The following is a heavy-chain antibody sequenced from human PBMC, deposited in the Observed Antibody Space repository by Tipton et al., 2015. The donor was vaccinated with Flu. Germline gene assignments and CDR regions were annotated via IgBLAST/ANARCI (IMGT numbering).Heavy chain of an antibody. CDR1: GASISSGSFY. D-gene: IGHD3-16*01. V-gene: IGHV4-61*02. CDR3: ARQRSYSDTSGPRGGGFYLDY. J-gene: IGHJ4*02. Sequence: TLSLTCTVSGASISSGSFYWTWLRQPAGKGLEWIGRLYTAGGTTYNSSLKSRVTISLDTPKNQFSLSLNSVTAADTAVYFCARQRSYSDTSGPRGGGFYLDYWGQGALVTVSS. CDR2: LYTAGGT.